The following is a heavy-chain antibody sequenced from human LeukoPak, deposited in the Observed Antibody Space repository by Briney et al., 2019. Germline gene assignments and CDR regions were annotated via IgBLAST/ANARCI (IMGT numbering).Heavy chain of an antibody. CDR1: GFTFSSYE. Sequence: GGSLRLSCAASGFTFSSYEMNWVRQAPGKGLEWVSYISSSGSTIYYADSVKGRFTISRDNAKNSLYLQMNSLRAEDTAVYYCVRERATRGYSYGGLTYFDYWGQGTLVTVSS. J-gene: IGHJ4*02. CDR2: ISSSGSTI. CDR3: VRERATRGYSYGGLTYFDY. D-gene: IGHD5-18*01. V-gene: IGHV3-48*03.